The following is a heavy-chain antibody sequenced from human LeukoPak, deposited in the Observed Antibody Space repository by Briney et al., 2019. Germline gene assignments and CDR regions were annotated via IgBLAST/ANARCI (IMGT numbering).Heavy chain of an antibody. CDR2: ISGSGGST. CDR1: GFTFSNYG. V-gene: IGHV3-23*01. J-gene: IGHJ4*02. D-gene: IGHD3-22*01. Sequence: PGGSLRLSCAGAGFTFSNYGMSWVRQAPGKGLEWVSAISGSGGSTYYADSVKGRFTISRDNSKNTLYLQMNSLRAEDTAVYYCAKAGPDYYDSSGYYFGFDYWGQGTLVTVSS. CDR3: AKAGPDYYDSSGYYFGFDY.